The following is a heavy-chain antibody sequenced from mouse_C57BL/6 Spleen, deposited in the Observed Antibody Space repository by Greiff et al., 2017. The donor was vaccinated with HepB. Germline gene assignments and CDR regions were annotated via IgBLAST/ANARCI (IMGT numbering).Heavy chain of an antibody. D-gene: IGHD2-1*01. V-gene: IGHV2-5*01. CDR1: GFSLTSYG. CDR2: IWRGGST. J-gene: IGHJ1*03. CDR3: AKIPIYYGNSWYFDV. Sequence: QVQLKQSGPGLVQPSQSLSITCTVSGFSLTSYGVHWVRQSPGKGLEWLGVIWRGGSTDYNAAFMSRLSITKDNSKSQVFFKMNSLQADDTAIYYCAKIPIYYGNSWYFDVWGTGTTVTVSS.